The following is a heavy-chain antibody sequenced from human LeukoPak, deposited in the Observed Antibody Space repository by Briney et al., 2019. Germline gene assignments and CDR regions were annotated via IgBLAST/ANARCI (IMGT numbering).Heavy chain of an antibody. CDR3: ARYIAAAGSLYYYYYMDV. D-gene: IGHD6-13*01. CDR1: GGSISSYY. CDR2: INHSGST. V-gene: IGHV4-34*01. Sequence: SETLSLTCTVSGGSISSYYWSWIRQPPGKGLEWIGEINHSGSTNYNPSLKSRVTISVDTSKNQFSLKLSSVTAADTAVYYCARYIAAAGSLYYYYYMDVWGKGTTVTVSS. J-gene: IGHJ6*03.